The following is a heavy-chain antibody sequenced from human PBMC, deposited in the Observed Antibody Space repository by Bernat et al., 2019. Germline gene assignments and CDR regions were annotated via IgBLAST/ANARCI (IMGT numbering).Heavy chain of an antibody. CDR2: IWYDGSNK. D-gene: IGHD3-10*02. CDR1: GFTFSSYG. V-gene: IGHV3-33*01. Sequence: GRGGESGGGGVQPGRSLGLSCAASGFTFSSYGMHWVRQAPGKGLEWVAVIWYDGSNKYYADSVKGRFTISRDNSKNTLYLQMNSLRAEDTAVYYCARDRLRSIGNDAFDIWGQGTMVTVSS. J-gene: IGHJ3*02. CDR3: ARDRLRSIGNDAFDI.